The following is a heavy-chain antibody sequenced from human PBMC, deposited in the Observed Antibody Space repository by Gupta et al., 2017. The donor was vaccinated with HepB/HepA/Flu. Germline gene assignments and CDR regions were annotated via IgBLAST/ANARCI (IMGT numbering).Heavy chain of an antibody. V-gene: IGHV3-33*01. CDR1: GFTFSSYG. J-gene: IGHJ3*02. CDR3: ASSLGLTTVKTGDAFDI. D-gene: IGHD4-17*01. Sequence: QVQLVESGGGVVQPGRSLRLSCAASGFTFSSYGMHWVRQAPGKGLEWVAVIWYDGSNKYYADSVKGRFTISRDNSKNTLYLQMNSLRAEDTAVYYCASSLGLTTVKTGDAFDIWGQGTMVTVSS. CDR2: IWYDGSNK.